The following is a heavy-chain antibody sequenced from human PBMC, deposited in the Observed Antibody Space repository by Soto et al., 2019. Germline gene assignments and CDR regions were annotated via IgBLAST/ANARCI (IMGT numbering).Heavy chain of an antibody. Sequence: QVQLVQSGAEVKKPGASVKVSCKVSGYTLTELSMHWVRQAPGKGLEWMGGFDPEDGETIYAQKFQGRVTMTEDTSTDTAYMELSRLTSEDTAVYYCATRDSSSSYQWYFDLWGRGTLVTVSS. J-gene: IGHJ2*01. CDR2: FDPEDGET. D-gene: IGHD6-13*01. CDR1: GYTLTELS. V-gene: IGHV1-24*01. CDR3: ATRDSSSSYQWYFDL.